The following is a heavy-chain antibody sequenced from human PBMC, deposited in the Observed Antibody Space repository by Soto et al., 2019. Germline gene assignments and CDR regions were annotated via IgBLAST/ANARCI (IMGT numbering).Heavy chain of an antibody. CDR3: ARGLPAIFGVVEDYMDV. J-gene: IGHJ6*03. CDR2: MNPNSGNT. V-gene: IGHV1-8*01. CDR1: GYTFTSYD. Sequence: GASVKVSCKASGYTFTSYDINWVRQATGQGLEWMGWMNPNSGNTGYAQKFQGRVTMTRNTSISTAYMELSSLRSEDTAVHYCARGLPAIFGVVEDYMDVWGKGTTVTVSS. D-gene: IGHD3-3*01.